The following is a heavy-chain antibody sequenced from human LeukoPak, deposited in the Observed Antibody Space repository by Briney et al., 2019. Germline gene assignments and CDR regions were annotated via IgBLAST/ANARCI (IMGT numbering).Heavy chain of an antibody. CDR3: ARNDRGRVATINFDY. J-gene: IGHJ4*02. Sequence: SETLSLTCGVYGGSFSGYYWSWIRQPPGKGLEWIGEINHSGSTNYNPSLKSRVTISVDTSKNQFSLKLSSVTAADTAVYYCARNDRGRVATINFDYWGQGTLVTVSS. CDR1: GGSFSGYY. CDR2: INHSGST. V-gene: IGHV4-34*01. D-gene: IGHD5-12*01.